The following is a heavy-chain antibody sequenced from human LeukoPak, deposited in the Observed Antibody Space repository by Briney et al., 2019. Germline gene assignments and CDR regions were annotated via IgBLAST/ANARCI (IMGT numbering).Heavy chain of an antibody. V-gene: IGHV4-4*07. CDR3: ARDRSGWYGQEY. CDR1: GGSISTYY. Sequence: TSETLSLTCTVSGGSISTYYWSWIRQPAGKGLEWIGRIYTSGSTNYNPSLKSRVTISLDKSKNQLSLNLSSVTAADTAVYYCARDRSGWYGQEYWGQGTLVTVSS. CDR2: IYTSGST. D-gene: IGHD6-19*01. J-gene: IGHJ4*02.